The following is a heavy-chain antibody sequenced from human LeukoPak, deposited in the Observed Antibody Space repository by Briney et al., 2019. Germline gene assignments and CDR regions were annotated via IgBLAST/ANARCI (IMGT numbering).Heavy chain of an antibody. V-gene: IGHV3-23*01. D-gene: IGHD7-27*01. CDR2: ISGSGGNT. J-gene: IGHJ4*02. Sequence: GGSLRLSCAASGFAFNTYGMSWVRQAPGKGLEWVSAISGSGGNTYYAGSVKGRFTISRDNSKNTLYLQMNSLRAEDTALYYCAKDRTWGLDYWGQGTLVTVSS. CDR3: AKDRTWGLDY. CDR1: GFAFNTYG.